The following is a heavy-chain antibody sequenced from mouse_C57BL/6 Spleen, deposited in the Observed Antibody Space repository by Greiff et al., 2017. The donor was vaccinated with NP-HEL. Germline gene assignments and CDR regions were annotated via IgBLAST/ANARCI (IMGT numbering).Heavy chain of an antibody. CDR3: TLTGMFAY. CDR1: GYTFTDYE. CDR2: IDPETGGT. Sequence: VQLQQSGAELVRPGASVTLSCKASGYTFTDYEMHWVKQTPVHGLEWIGAIDPETGGTAYNQKFKGKAILTADKSSSTAYMELSSLTSEDSAVYYCTLTGMFAYWGQGTLVTVSA. J-gene: IGHJ3*01. D-gene: IGHD4-1*01. V-gene: IGHV1-15*01.